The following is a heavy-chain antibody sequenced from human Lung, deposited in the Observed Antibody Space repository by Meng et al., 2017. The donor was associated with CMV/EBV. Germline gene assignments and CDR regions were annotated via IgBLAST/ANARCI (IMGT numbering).Heavy chain of an antibody. CDR2: IGDSGRTL. J-gene: IGHJ6*02. V-gene: IGHV3-48*03. CDR3: ARDPGWDYSNQPTHYYGMDV. Sequence: GGSLRLSCAASGFTLSSYEMNWVRQAPGKGLEWIAYIGDSGRTLYYADSAKGRFTISSDNAENSLYLQMKSLRVEDTALYYCARDPGWDYSNQPTHYYGMDVWGQGTXVTVSS. CDR1: GFTLSSYE. D-gene: IGHD4-11*01.